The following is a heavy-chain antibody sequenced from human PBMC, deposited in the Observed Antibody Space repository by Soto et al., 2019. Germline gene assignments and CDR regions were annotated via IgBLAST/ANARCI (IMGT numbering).Heavy chain of an antibody. CDR3: ARVCGGDCHYGMDV. CDR2: IYYRGST. CDR1: GGSISSGGYY. J-gene: IGHJ6*02. V-gene: IGHV4-31*03. D-gene: IGHD2-21*02. Sequence: QVQLQESGPGLVKPSQTLSLTCTVSGGSISSGGYYWSWIRQHPGKGLEWIGYIYYRGSTSYNPSLQRRVTLSVDTSKHQSSLKLSSVTAADTAVYYCARVCGGDCHYGMDVWGQGTTVPVPS.